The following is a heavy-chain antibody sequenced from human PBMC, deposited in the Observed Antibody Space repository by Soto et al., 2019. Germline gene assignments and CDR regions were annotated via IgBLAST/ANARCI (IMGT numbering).Heavy chain of an antibody. CDR3: ARDREYYYYSSGPCNWFDP. CDR2: IIPIFGTA. J-gene: IGHJ5*02. CDR1: GGTFSSYA. V-gene: IGHV1-69*01. Sequence: QVQLVQSGAEVKKPGSSVKVSCKASGGTFSSYAISWVRQAPGQGLEWMGGIIPIFGTANYAQKFQGRVTITADESTNTAYMELSSLRSEDTAVYYCARDREYYYYSSGPCNWFDPWGQGSLVTVSS. D-gene: IGHD3-22*01.